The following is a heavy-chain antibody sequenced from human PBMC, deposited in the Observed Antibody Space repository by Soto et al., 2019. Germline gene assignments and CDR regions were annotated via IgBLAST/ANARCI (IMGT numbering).Heavy chain of an antibody. Sequence: SGPTLVNPTQSLTLTCTFSGFSLSTSGMCVSWIRQPPGKALEWLARIDWDDDKYYSTSLKTRLSISKDTSKNQVALTMTNMDPVDTATYYCARLYCISTRPPIDDYGMDVWGQGTTVTVSS. D-gene: IGHD2-2*01. CDR2: IDWDDDK. J-gene: IGHJ6*02. V-gene: IGHV2-70*11. CDR1: GFSLSTSGMC. CDR3: ARLYCISTRPPIDDYGMDV.